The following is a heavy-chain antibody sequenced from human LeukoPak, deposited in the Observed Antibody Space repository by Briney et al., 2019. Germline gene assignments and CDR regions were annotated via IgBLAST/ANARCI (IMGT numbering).Heavy chain of an antibody. CDR2: IYNTETTNYNPSLST. Sequence: PSETLSLTCTVSGGSISSSSYYWGWIRQPPGKGLEWIGCIYNTETTNYNPSLSTNYNPSLKSRVTMSVDTSKNQFSLKLSSVTAADTAMYYCARHQYYYGSGSFYPYYYGMDVWGQGTTVTVSS. J-gene: IGHJ6*02. V-gene: IGHV4-39*01. D-gene: IGHD3-10*01. CDR1: GGSISSSSYY. CDR3: ARHQYYYGSGSFYPYYYGMDV.